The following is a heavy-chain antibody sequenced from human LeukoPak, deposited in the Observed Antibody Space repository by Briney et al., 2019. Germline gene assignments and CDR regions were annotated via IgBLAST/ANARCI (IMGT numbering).Heavy chain of an antibody. CDR3: AKDTSSGWYTSTDWFDP. V-gene: IGHV3-9*01. CDR2: ISWNCGTI. J-gene: IGHJ5*02. CDR1: GFTFDVYA. D-gene: IGHD6-19*01. Sequence: GGALRLSCAASGFTFDVYAMHWVRHAPGKGLEWVSGISWNCGTIGYADSVKGRFTISRDNAKNSLYLQMNSLRAEDTALYYCAKDTSSGWYTSTDWFDPWGQGTLVTVSS.